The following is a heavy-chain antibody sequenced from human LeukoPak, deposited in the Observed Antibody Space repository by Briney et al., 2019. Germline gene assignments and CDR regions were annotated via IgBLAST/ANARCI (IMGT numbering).Heavy chain of an antibody. D-gene: IGHD2-15*01. CDR2: IYRGGAT. CDR3: AGASSNGVAIDATSFDL. J-gene: IGHJ4*02. Sequence: GGSLRLSCAASGFTFSSYAMSWVRQAPGKGLEWLSVIYRGGATYYADSVKGRFFISRDSSKNTWHLQLNSLRGEDTAVYYCAGASSNGVAIDATSFDLWGQGTRVIVSS. V-gene: IGHV3-66*01. CDR1: GFTFSSYA.